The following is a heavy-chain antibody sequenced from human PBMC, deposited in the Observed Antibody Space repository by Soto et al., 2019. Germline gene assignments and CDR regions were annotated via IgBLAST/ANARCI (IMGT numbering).Heavy chain of an antibody. D-gene: IGHD4-17*01. V-gene: IGHV3-9*01. CDR1: GFTFDDYA. CDR2: ISWNSGSI. J-gene: IGHJ6*02. Sequence: EVQLVESGGGLVQPGRSLRLSCAASGFTFDDYAMHWVRQAPGKGLEWVSGISWNSGSIGYADSVQGRFTICRDNAKNSLYLQMNTLSAEDTALYYCAKDRVLRALLYYYYGMDVWGQGSTVTVS. CDR3: AKDRVLRALLYYYYGMDV.